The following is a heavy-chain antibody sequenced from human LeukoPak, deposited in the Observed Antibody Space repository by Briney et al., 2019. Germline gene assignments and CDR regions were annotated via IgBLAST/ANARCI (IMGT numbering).Heavy chain of an antibody. J-gene: IGHJ4*02. Sequence: SETLSLTCAVHGGSFSDYSWSWIRQSPGKGLEWIGDINPRGSINFNPSLKSRVLISLDTSRTQFSLRPDSVTAADTAVYYCARGLRYFDLADYWGQGTLVTVSS. V-gene: IGHV4-34*01. CDR2: INPRGSI. CDR3: ARGLRYFDLADY. CDR1: GGSFSDYS. D-gene: IGHD3-9*01.